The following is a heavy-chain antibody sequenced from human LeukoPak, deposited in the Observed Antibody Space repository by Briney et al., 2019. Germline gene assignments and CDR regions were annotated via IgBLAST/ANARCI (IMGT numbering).Heavy chain of an antibody. Sequence: ASVKVSCKASGYTFTSYGISWVRQAPGQGLEWMGWISAYNGNTDYAQKLQGRVTMTTDTSTSTAYMELRSLRSDDTAVYYCARRYYDILTGYYPASRERYFDYWGQGTLVTVSS. CDR3: ARRYYDILTGYYPASRERYFDY. CDR2: ISAYNGNT. V-gene: IGHV1-18*04. D-gene: IGHD3-9*01. CDR1: GYTFTSYG. J-gene: IGHJ4*02.